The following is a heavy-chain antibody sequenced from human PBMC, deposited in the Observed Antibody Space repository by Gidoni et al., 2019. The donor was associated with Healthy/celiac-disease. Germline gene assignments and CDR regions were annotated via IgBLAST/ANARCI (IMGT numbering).Heavy chain of an antibody. Sequence: EVQLVESGGGLVKPGGSLRLSCAASGFPFSNAWMSWVRQAPGKGLEWVGRIKSKTDGGTTDYAAPVKGRFTISRDDSKNTLYLQMNSLKTEDTAVYYCTTDFEIAVAGNDYWGQGTLVTVSS. V-gene: IGHV3-15*01. CDR3: TTDFEIAVAGNDY. J-gene: IGHJ4*02. D-gene: IGHD6-19*01. CDR1: GFPFSNAW. CDR2: IKSKTDGGTT.